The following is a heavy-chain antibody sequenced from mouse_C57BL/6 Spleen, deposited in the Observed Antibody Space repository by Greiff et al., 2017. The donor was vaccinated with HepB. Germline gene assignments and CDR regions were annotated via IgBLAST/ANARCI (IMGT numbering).Heavy chain of an antibody. D-gene: IGHD6-5*01. CDR2: ISDGGSYT. V-gene: IGHV5-4*01. CDR1: GFTFSSYA. CDR3: AREPTQYYFDY. J-gene: IGHJ2*01. Sequence: EVHLVESGGGLVKPGGSLKLSCAASGFTFSSYAMSWVRQTPEKRLEWVATISDGGSYTYYPDNVKGRFTISRDNAKNNLYLQMSHLKSEDTAMYDCAREPTQYYFDYWGQGTTLTVSS.